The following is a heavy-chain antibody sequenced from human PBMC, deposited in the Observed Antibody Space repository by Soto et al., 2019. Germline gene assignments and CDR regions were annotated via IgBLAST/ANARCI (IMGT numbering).Heavy chain of an antibody. CDR2: SYYCATT. V-gene: IGHV4-39*01. CDR1: GASISGPGYN. J-gene: IGHJ5*02. CDR3: TRGYHWNANYFDP. Sequence: PSETLSLTCTVSGASISGPGYNWTWIRQPPGKGLEWIGSSYYCATTYFNPSLKSRATISVDTSKNQFSLRLTSVTAADTAIYYCTRGYHWNANYFDPWGPGALVTVSS. D-gene: IGHD1-20*01.